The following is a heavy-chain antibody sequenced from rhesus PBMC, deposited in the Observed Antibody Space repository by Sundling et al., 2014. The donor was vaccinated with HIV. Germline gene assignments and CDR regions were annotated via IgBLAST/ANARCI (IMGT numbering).Heavy chain of an antibody. CDR2: IYSGGSN. J-gene: IGHJ4*01. V-gene: IGHV4-76*01. D-gene: IGHD6-13*01. CDR3: ARDHSSWPIFDY. Sequence: QVQLQESGPGLVKPSETLSLTCAVSGGSINGGYGWSWIRQPPGKGLQWIGSIYSGGSNYLYPSLKSRVTLSVDMSKSQFSLNLRSVTAADTAVYYCARDHSSWPIFDYWGQGVQVTVSS. CDR1: GGSINGGYG.